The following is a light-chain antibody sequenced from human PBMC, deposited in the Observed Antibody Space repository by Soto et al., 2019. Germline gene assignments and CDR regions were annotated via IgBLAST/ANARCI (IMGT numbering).Light chain of an antibody. CDR3: QSYDSRLSYV. V-gene: IGLV2-14*01. J-gene: IGLJ1*01. CDR1: SSDVGGYNY. Sequence: QSALTQPASVSGSPGQSITISCTGTSSDVGGYNYVSWYQQHPGKAPKLMIYEVSNRPSGVSNRFSGSKSGNTASLTISGLQAEDEAEYYCQSYDSRLSYVFGTGTKVTVL. CDR2: EVS.